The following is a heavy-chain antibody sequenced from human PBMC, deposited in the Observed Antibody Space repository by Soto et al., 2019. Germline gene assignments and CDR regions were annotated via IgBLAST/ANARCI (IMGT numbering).Heavy chain of an antibody. CDR3: AGTGYSSSWYRRYYYYGMDV. Sequence: SETLSLTCTVSGGSISSSSYYWGWIRQPPGKGLEWIGSIYYSGSTYYNPSLKSRVTISVDTSKNQFSLKLSSVTAADTAVYYCAGTGYSSSWYRRYYYYGMDVWGQGTTVTVSS. V-gene: IGHV4-39*01. J-gene: IGHJ6*02. CDR2: IYYSGST. D-gene: IGHD6-13*01. CDR1: GGSISSSSYY.